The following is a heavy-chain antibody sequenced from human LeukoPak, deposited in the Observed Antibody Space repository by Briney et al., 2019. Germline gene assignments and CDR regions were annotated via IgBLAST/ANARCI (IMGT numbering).Heavy chain of an antibody. CDR3: ARQLTGTTRWFDP. Sequence: GGSLRLSCAASGFTFSTYAMTWVRQAPGKGLEWVSTISGSGGSTYYADSVKGRFTISRDNSKNTLYLQMNSLRAEDTAVYYCARQLTGTTRWFDPWGQGTLVTVSS. J-gene: IGHJ5*02. D-gene: IGHD1-20*01. V-gene: IGHV3-23*01. CDR1: GFTFSTYA. CDR2: ISGSGGST.